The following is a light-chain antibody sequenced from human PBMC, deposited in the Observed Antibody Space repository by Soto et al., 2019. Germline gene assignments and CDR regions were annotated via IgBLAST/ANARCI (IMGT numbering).Light chain of an antibody. J-gene: IGKJ5*01. CDR3: QQRHMWPIM. V-gene: IGKV3-11*01. Sequence: LTLSAVTLSLSPGERATLSCRASQSVGNDLAWYQQKPGQAPRLLIYDASNRAAGIPARFGGSGSGTDFTLTISSLEPEDSAVYYCQQRHMWPIMFGQGTRLEIK. CDR1: QSVGND. CDR2: DAS.